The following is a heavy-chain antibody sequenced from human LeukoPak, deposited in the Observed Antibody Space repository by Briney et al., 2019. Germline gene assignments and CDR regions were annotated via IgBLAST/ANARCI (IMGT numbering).Heavy chain of an antibody. CDR2: IIPIFGTA. D-gene: IGHD3-22*01. J-gene: IGHJ4*02. V-gene: IGHV1-69*13. CDR3: ARADPTYYYDSSGYGY. Sequence: GASVTVSCKASGGTFSSYAISWVLQAPGQGLEWMGGIIPIFGTANYAQKFQGRVTITADESTSTAYMELSSLRSEDTAVYYCARADPTYYYDSSGYGYWGQGTLVTVSS. CDR1: GGTFSSYA.